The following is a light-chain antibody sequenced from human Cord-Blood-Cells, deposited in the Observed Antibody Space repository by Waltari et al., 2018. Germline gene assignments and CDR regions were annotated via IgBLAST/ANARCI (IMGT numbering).Light chain of an antibody. V-gene: IGKV3-20*01. CDR2: GAS. CDR3: QQYGSSPMYT. Sequence: EIVLTQSPGTLSLSPGERATLSCRASQSVSSSYLAWYQQKPGQAPRLLIYGASSRATGIPDRFSGSGSGIDFTLTISRLEPEDFAVYYCQQYGSSPMYTFGQGTKLVIK. J-gene: IGKJ2*01. CDR1: QSVSSSY.